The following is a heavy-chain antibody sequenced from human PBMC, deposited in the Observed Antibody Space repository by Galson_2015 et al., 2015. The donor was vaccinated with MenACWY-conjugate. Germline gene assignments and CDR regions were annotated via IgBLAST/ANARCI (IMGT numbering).Heavy chain of an antibody. D-gene: IGHD2-2*01. Sequence: SVKVSCKASGYTFTGYYMHWVRQAPGQGLEWMGWINPNSGGTNYAQKFQGWVTMTRDTSISTAYMELSRLRSDDTAVYYCARGGIYCSSTSCYHNWFDPWGQGTLVTVSS. V-gene: IGHV1-2*04. CDR1: GYTFTGYY. CDR3: ARGGIYCSSTSCYHNWFDP. CDR2: INPNSGGT. J-gene: IGHJ5*02.